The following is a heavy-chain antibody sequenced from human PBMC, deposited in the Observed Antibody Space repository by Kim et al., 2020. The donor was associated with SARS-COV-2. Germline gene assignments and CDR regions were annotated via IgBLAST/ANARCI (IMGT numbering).Heavy chain of an antibody. CDR2: INAGNGNT. Sequence: ASVKVSCKASGYTFTSYAMHWVRQAPGQRLEWMGWINAGNGNTKYSQKFQGRVTITRDTSASTAYMELSSLRSEDTAVYYCARTPAHYDILTGYFADYYYGMDVWGQGTTVTVSS. V-gene: IGHV1-3*01. J-gene: IGHJ6*02. CDR3: ARTPAHYDILTGYFADYYYGMDV. CDR1: GYTFTSYA. D-gene: IGHD3-9*01.